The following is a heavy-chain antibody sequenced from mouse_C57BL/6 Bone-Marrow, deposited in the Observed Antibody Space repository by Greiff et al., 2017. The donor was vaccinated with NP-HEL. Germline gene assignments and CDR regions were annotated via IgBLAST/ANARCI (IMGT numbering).Heavy chain of an antibody. CDR2: IYPGDGDT. Sequence: VQLQESGAELVKPGASVKISCKASGYAFSSYWMNWVKQRPGKGLEWIGQIYPGDGDTNYNGKFKGKATLTADKSSSTAYMQLSSLTSEDSAVYFCARDYGSSPSYWYFDVWGTGTTVTVSS. CDR3: ARDYGSSPSYWYFDV. CDR1: GYAFSSYW. V-gene: IGHV1-80*01. D-gene: IGHD1-1*01. J-gene: IGHJ1*03.